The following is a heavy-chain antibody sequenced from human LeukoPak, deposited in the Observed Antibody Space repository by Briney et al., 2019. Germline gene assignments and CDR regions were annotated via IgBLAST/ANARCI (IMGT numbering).Heavy chain of an antibody. CDR3: ARDQGLGGYYDFWSGYYRVADY. CDR2: ISAYNGNT. CDR1: GYTFTSYG. J-gene: IGHJ4*02. Sequence: GASVKVSCKASGYTFTSYGISWVRQAPGQGLEWMGWISAYNGNTNSAQKLQGRVALTTDTSTSTAYMELRSLRSDDTAVYYCARDQGLGGYYDFWSGYYRVADYWGQGTLVTVSS. V-gene: IGHV1-18*01. D-gene: IGHD3-3*01.